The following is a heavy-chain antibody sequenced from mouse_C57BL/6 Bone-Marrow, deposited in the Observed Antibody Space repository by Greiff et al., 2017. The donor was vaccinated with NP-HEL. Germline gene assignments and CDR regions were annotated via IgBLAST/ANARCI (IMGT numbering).Heavy chain of an antibody. V-gene: IGHV5-15*01. Sequence: EVKLMESGGGLVQPGGSLKLSCAASGFTFSDYGMAWVRRAPRKGPEWVAFISNLAYSIYYADTVTGRFTISRENAKNTLYLEMSSLRSEDTAMYYCARVYYDYYAMDYWGQGTSVTVSS. CDR3: ARVYYDYYAMDY. J-gene: IGHJ4*01. D-gene: IGHD2-1*01. CDR2: ISNLAYSI. CDR1: GFTFSDYG.